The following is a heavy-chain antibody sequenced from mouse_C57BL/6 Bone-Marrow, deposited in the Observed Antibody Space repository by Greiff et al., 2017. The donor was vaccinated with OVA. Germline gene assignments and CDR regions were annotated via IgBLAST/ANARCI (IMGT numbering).Heavy chain of an antibody. Sequence: QVQLQQPGAELVKPGASVKLSCKASGYTFTSYWMQWVKQRPGQGLEWIGEIDPSDSYTNYNQKFKGKATLTVDTSSSTADMQLSSLTSEDSAVYYCAREESSGYDAMDYWGQGTSVTVSS. CDR1: GYTFTSYW. CDR2: IDPSDSYT. D-gene: IGHD3-2*02. J-gene: IGHJ4*01. CDR3: AREESSGYDAMDY. V-gene: IGHV1-50*01.